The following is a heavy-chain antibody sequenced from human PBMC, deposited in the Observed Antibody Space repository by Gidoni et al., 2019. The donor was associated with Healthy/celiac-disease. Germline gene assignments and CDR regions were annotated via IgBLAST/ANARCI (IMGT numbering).Heavy chain of an antibody. J-gene: IGHJ3*02. Sequence: EVQLVESGGGLVKPGRSLRLSCTASGFTFGDYAMSWFRQAPGKGLGVVGFIRSKAYGGTTEYAASVKGRFTISRDDSKSIAYLQMNSLKTEDTAVYYCTREIYGGNSGAFDIWGQGTMVTVSS. CDR2: IRSKAYGGTT. V-gene: IGHV3-49*05. CDR3: TREIYGGNSGAFDI. D-gene: IGHD2-21*02. CDR1: GFTFGDYA.